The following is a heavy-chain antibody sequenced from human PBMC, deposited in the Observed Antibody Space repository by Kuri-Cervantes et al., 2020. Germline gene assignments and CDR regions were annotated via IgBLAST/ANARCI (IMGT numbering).Heavy chain of an antibody. CDR1: GFTFSSYA. Sequence: GGSLRLSCAASGFTFSSYAMHWVRQAPGKGLEWVAVISYDGSNKYYADSVKGRFTISRDNSKNTLYLQMNSLRAEDTAVYSCARDEGSGSHYKVLLYWGQGTLVTVSS. V-gene: IGHV3-30-3*01. CDR2: ISYDGSNK. CDR3: ARDEGSGSHYKVLLY. J-gene: IGHJ4*02. D-gene: IGHD3-10*01.